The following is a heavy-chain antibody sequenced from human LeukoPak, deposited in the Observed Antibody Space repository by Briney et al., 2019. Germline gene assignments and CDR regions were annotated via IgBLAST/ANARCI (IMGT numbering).Heavy chain of an antibody. CDR3: AKVGLYCSGGSCYPSYFDY. CDR2: ISGSGGST. CDR1: GFTFSSYA. V-gene: IGHV3-23*01. J-gene: IGHJ4*02. Sequence: RWSLRLSCAASGFTFSSYAMSWVRQAPGKGLEWVSAISGSGGSTYYADSVKGRFTISRDNSKNTLYLQMNSLRAEDTAVYYCAKVGLYCSGGSCYPSYFDYWGQGTLVTVSS. D-gene: IGHD2-15*01.